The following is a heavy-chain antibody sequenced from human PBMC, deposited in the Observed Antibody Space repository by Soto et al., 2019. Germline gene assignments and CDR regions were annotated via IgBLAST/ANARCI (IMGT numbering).Heavy chain of an antibody. CDR2: ISSSGGST. Sequence: GGSLSLSCAASGFTFSSYSMSWVRQPPGKGLEWVRAISSSGGSTYYADSVKGRFTISRDNAKNTQYLQMISLRAEDTAVYYCAKVIYCTNAVCGYNWFDPWGQGTLVTVSS. CDR3: AKVIYCTNAVCGYNWFDP. V-gene: IGHV3-23*01. CDR1: GFTFSSYS. D-gene: IGHD2-8*01. J-gene: IGHJ5*02.